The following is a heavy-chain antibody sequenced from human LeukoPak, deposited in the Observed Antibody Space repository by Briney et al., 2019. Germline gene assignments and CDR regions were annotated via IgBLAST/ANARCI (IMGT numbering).Heavy chain of an antibody. CDR2: IRYDGSNK. V-gene: IGHV3-30*02. Sequence: GGSLRLSCAASGFTFSSYGMHWVRQAPGKGLEWVAFIRYDGSNKYYADFVKGRFTISRDNSKNTLYLQMNSLRAEDTAVYYCAKDIYSGYESGPIDYWGQGTLVTVSS. CDR3: AKDIYSGYESGPIDY. CDR1: GFTFSSYG. J-gene: IGHJ4*02. D-gene: IGHD5-12*01.